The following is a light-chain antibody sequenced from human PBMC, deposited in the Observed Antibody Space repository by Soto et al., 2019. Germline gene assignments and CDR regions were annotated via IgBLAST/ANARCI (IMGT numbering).Light chain of an antibody. CDR2: VTS. J-gene: IGKJ4*01. CDR3: QQRSLYPLT. CDR1: QGIGND. Sequence: QMTPTACSRSTSVGGKSTVKGKAGQGIGNDLGWYQQKPGKAPKLLIYVTSTLQTGVPSRFSGSGSGSDFTLTTSSLQPEDSATYYCQQRSLYPLTIGVGTKVDIK. V-gene: IGKV1-17*01.